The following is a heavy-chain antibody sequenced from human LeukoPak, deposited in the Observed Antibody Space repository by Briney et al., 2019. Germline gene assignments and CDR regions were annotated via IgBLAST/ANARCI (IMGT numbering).Heavy chain of an antibody. CDR2: ITHRGST. J-gene: IGHJ6*02. D-gene: IGHD6-13*01. Sequence: SETLSLTCAVYGGSFSGYYWSWVRQPPGKGLEWIGEITHRGSTYYNPSLKSRVTISVDTSKNQFSLKLSSVTAADTAVYYCARHSISSSWYYYYYGMDVWGQGTTVTVSS. V-gene: IGHV4-34*01. CDR1: GGSFSGYY. CDR3: ARHSISSSWYYYYYGMDV.